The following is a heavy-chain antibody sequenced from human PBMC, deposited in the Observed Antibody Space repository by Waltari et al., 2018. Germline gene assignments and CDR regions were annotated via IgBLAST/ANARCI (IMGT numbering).Heavy chain of an antibody. Sequence: EVQLVASGGGLVKPGASLGPSCAASGCTVISYTMNWLRQAPGKGLEWVSSISSSSSYIYYADSVKGGFTISRDNAKNSLYLQMNSLGAEDTAVYYCARDQHPGLVQGYFDYWGQGTLVTVSS. J-gene: IGHJ4*02. D-gene: IGHD6-19*01. CDR2: ISSSSSYI. V-gene: IGHV3-21*01. CDR1: GCTVISYT. CDR3: ARDQHPGLVQGYFDY.